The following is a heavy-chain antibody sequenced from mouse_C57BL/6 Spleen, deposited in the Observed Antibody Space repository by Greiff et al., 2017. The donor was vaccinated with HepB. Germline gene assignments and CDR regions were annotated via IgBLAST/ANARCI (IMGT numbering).Heavy chain of an antibody. CDR3: ARWLLQYYAMDY. V-gene: IGHV1-82*01. D-gene: IGHD2-3*01. J-gene: IGHJ4*01. CDR1: GYAFSSSW. Sequence: VQLQQSGSELVKPGASVKISCKASGYAFSSSWMNWVKQRPGKGLEWIGRIYPGDGDTNYNGKFKGKATLTADKSSSTAYMQLSSLTSEDSAVYFCARWLLQYYAMDYWGQRTSVTVSS. CDR2: IYPGDGDT.